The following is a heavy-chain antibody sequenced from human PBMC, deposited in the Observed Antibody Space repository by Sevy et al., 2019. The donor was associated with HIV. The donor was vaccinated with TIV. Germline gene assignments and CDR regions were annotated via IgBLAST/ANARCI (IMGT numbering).Heavy chain of an antibody. CDR2: ISYDGSSK. Sequence: GGSLRLSCAASGFTFSSFAMHWVRQAPGKGLEWVVVISYDGSSKYYPHSVKGRFTISRDNAKNTLYLQMNRLRPEDTAVYFCAILGVDCVSTNCYGMRSLSFDFWGQGTLVTVSS. CDR3: AILGVDCVSTNCYGMRSLSFDF. V-gene: IGHV3-30-3*01. CDR1: GFTFSSFA. D-gene: IGHD2-2*01. J-gene: IGHJ4*02.